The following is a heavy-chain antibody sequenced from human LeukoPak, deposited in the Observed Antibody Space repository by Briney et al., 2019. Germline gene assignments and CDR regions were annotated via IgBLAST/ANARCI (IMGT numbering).Heavy chain of an antibody. J-gene: IGHJ4*02. CDR1: GYTFTSYG. CDR3: AKALGGSGSNKYYFDY. V-gene: IGHV1-18*01. CDR2: ISAYNGNT. D-gene: IGHD3-10*01. Sequence: ASVKVSCKASGYTFTSYGISWVRQAPGQGLEWMGWISAYNGNTNYAQKLQGRVTMTTDTSTSTAYMELRSLRSDDTAVYYCAKALGGSGSNKYYFDYWGQGTLVTVSS.